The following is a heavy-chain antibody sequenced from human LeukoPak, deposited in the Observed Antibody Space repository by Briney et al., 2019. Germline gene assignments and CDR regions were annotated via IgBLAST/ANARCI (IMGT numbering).Heavy chain of an antibody. Sequence: GASVTVSCKASGYTFTGYYMHWVRQAPGQGLEWMGWINPNSGGTNYAQKFQGRVTMTRDTSISTAYMELSRLRSDDTAVYYCARGNAWKWAAFDIWGQGTMVTVSS. J-gene: IGHJ3*02. CDR3: ARGNAWKWAAFDI. D-gene: IGHD1-1*01. V-gene: IGHV1-2*02. CDR2: INPNSGGT. CDR1: GYTFTGYY.